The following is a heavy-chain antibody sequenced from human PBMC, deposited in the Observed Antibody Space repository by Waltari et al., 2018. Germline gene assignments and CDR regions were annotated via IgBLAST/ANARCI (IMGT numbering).Heavy chain of an antibody. CDR2: INRGGRT. Sequence: QVQLQQWGAGLLKPSETLSLTCAVYGGSFRYYYWTWIRHPPGKGLERIGGINRGGRTNYNASLKGRVTISVDSSKTQFSLRLTSVAAADTAVYYCARGACSDTSCYANYYYMDVWGKGTAVTVSS. CDR1: GGSFRYYY. J-gene: IGHJ6*03. D-gene: IGHD2-2*01. CDR3: ARGACSDTSCYANYYYMDV. V-gene: IGHV4-34*01.